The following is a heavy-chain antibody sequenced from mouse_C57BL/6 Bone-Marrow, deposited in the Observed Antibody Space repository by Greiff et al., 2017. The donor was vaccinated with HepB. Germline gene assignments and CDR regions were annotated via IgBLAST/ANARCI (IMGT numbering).Heavy chain of an antibody. D-gene: IGHD2-2*01. CDR2: IDPSDRYT. V-gene: IGHV1-50*01. J-gene: IGHJ4*01. CDR1: GYTFTSYW. CDR3: ARWGGLRRNYYAMDY. Sequence: VQLQQPGAELVKPGASVKLSCKASGYTFTSYWMQWVKQRPGQGLEWIGEIDPSDRYTNYNQKFKGKATLTVDTSSSTAYMQLSSLTSEDSAVYYCARWGGLRRNYYAMDYWGQGTSVTVSS.